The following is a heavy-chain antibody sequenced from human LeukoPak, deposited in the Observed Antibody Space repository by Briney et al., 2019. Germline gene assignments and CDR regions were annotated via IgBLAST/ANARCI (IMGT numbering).Heavy chain of an antibody. CDR2: IRYDGSNK. Sequence: GGSLRLSCAASGVTFSSYGMHWVRQAPGKGLEWVAFIRYDGSNKYYADSVKGRFTISRDNSKNTLYLQMNSLRAEDTAVYYCASSSIAARRLYYWGQGTLVTVSS. V-gene: IGHV3-30*02. D-gene: IGHD6-6*01. J-gene: IGHJ4*02. CDR1: GVTFSSYG. CDR3: ASSSIAARRLYY.